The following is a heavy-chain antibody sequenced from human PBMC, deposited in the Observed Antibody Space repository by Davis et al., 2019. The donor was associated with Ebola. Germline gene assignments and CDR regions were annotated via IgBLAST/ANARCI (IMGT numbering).Heavy chain of an antibody. Sequence: PSETLSLTCAVYGGSFSGYYWSWIRQPPGKGLEWIGEINHSGSTNYNPSLKSRVTISVDTSKNQFSLKLSSVTAADTAVYYCARGYSGSYPSTYYYYGMDVWGQGTTVTVSS. CDR2: INHSGST. CDR3: ARGYSGSYPSTYYYYGMDV. CDR1: GGSFSGYY. J-gene: IGHJ6*02. D-gene: IGHD3-10*01. V-gene: IGHV4-34*01.